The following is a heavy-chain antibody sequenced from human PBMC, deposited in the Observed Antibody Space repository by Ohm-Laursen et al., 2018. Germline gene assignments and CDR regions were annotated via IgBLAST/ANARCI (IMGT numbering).Heavy chain of an antibody. CDR3: ARDSSRRAREGGMDV. J-gene: IGHJ6*02. D-gene: IGHD6-6*01. Sequence: SLRLSCAASGFTLSSYDMNWVRQAPGKGLEWISYISETGSHIYDADSMRGRFTVARDSAKNLLYLQLNSLRVEDTAVYYCARDSSRRAREGGMDVWGQGTMVTVS. V-gene: IGHV3-21*01. CDR1: GFTLSSYD. CDR2: ISETGSHI.